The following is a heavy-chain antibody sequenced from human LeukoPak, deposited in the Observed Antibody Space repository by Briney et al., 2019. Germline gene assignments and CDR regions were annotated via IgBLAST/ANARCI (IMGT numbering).Heavy chain of an antibody. V-gene: IGHV3-48*01. CDR1: GFTFSSYS. CDR3: ARVRGSYYLDY. CDR2: ISSSISTM. J-gene: IGHJ4*02. Sequence: GGSLRLSXAASGFTFSSYSMNWVRQAPGKGLEWVSYISSSISTMYYADSVKGRFTISRDNAKNSLYLQMNSLRAEDTAVYYCARVRGSYYLDYWGQGTLVTVSS. D-gene: IGHD1-26*01.